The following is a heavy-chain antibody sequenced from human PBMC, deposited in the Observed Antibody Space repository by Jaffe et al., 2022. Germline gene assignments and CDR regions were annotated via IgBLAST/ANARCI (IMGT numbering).Heavy chain of an antibody. CDR2: ISSSSSTI. CDR3: ARDQYCSSTSCPGRIPYYFDY. CDR1: GFTFSSYS. Sequence: EVQLVESGGGLVQPGGSLRLSCAASGFTFSSYSMNWVRQAPGKGLEWVSYISSSSSTIYYADSVKGRFTISRDNAKNSLYLQMNSLRAEDTAVYYCARDQYCSSTSCPGRIPYYFDYWGQGTLVTVSS. D-gene: IGHD2-2*01. J-gene: IGHJ4*02. V-gene: IGHV3-48*01.